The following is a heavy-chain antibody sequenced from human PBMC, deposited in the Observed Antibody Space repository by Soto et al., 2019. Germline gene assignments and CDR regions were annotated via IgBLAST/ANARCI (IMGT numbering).Heavy chain of an antibody. J-gene: IGHJ4*02. CDR1: GFTFSRYD. CDR2: ISGSRGSN. D-gene: IGHD3-10*01. Sequence: PGGSLRLSCAASGFTFSRYDMSWVGQAPGKGLEWVSAISGSRGSNSYAESLKRRFTISRDNSNHTLYLKTNSMRADHTAVYYCAKNNLFGSGTKDYWGPGTLVTVSP. CDR3: AKNNLFGSGTKDY. V-gene: IGHV3-23*01.